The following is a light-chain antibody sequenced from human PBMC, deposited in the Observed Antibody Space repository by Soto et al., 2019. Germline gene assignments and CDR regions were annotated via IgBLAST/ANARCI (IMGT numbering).Light chain of an antibody. CDR3: SSYAGVKTVVV. Sequence: QSVLTQPPSASGSPGQSVTISCTGTNSDVGGYSYVSWYQQHPGKGPKLIIYEVTKRPSGVPARFSGSKSGNTASLTVSGLQTEDEADYYCSSYAGVKTVVVFGGGTKVTVL. V-gene: IGLV2-8*01. CDR2: EVT. J-gene: IGLJ2*01. CDR1: NSDVGGYSY.